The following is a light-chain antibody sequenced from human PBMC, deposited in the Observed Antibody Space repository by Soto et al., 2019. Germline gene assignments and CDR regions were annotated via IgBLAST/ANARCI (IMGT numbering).Light chain of an antibody. V-gene: IGKV3-15*01. CDR1: QSVSNY. J-gene: IGKJ1*01. CDR2: GAS. Sequence: EIVMTQSPPTLSVSPGEGATLSCKASQSVSNYLAWYQHKPGQAPRLLINGASTRATGFPARFSGSGSGEDFTLTISSVQSEDFAVYYCQQYLNWPWTFGQGTKVEIK. CDR3: QQYLNWPWT.